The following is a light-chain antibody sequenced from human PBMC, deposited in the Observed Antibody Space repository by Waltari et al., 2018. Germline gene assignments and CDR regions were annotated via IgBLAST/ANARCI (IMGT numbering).Light chain of an antibody. V-gene: IGKV3-11*01. CDR3: QQRHDWPLN. CDR2: DAS. J-gene: IGKJ4*01. CDR1: QSVRSY. Sequence: EILLTQSPVTLSVSHGERATLSCKASQSVRSYLAWYRQKPGQAPRLLIYDASNRASGIPARFSGSGSGTDFTLTISNVEPEDFAVYYCQQRHDWPLNFGGGTKLEIK.